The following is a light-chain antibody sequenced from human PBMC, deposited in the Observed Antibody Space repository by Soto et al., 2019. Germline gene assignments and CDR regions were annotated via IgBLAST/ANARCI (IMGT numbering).Light chain of an antibody. J-gene: IGKJ4*01. V-gene: IGKV3-20*01. CDR1: QSVSSSY. Sequence: EIVLTQSPGPLSLSPGERATLSCRASQSVSSSYLAWYQQKPGQAPRLLIYGASSRDTGIPDRFNGSGSGTDFTLTISRLEPEDLAVYYCQQYGSSPLLTFGGGTEVEIK. CDR2: GAS. CDR3: QQYGSSPLLT.